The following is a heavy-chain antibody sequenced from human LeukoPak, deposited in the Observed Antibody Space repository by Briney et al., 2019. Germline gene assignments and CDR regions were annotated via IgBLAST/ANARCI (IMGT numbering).Heavy chain of an antibody. CDR3: AGAEGIAARPWWFDP. J-gene: IGHJ5*02. D-gene: IGHD6-6*01. CDR1: GGTFISYA. Sequence: GASVKVSCKASGGTFISYAISWVRQAPGQGLEWMGGIIPIFGTANYAQKFQGRVTITADKSTSTAYMELSSLRSEDTAVYYCAGAEGIAARPWWFDPWGQGTLVTVSS. CDR2: IIPIFGTA. V-gene: IGHV1-69*06.